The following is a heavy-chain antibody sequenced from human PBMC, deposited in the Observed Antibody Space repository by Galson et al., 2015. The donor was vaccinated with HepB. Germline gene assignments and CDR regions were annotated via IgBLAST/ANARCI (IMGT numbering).Heavy chain of an antibody. Sequence: SETLSLTCTVSGGSISSYYWSWIRQPPGKGLEWIGYIYYSGSTNYNPSLKSRVTISVDTSKNQFSLKLSSVTAADTAVYYCAREMGSGWYGGWGYFDYWGQGTLVTVSS. V-gene: IGHV4-59*01. CDR3: AREMGSGWYGGWGYFDY. D-gene: IGHD6-19*01. CDR2: IYYSGST. CDR1: GGSISSYY. J-gene: IGHJ4*02.